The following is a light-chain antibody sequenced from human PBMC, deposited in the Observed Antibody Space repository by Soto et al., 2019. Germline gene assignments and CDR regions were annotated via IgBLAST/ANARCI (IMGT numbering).Light chain of an antibody. Sequence: QSVLTQPASVSGFLGRRITTSSTGTRGDVGGYNYVSCNQQHPGKAPKLMIYGVSIRPSGVSNRCSGSKSVNTASLTISGRQAEDEADYYCSSYTSSSTLVFGGGTKVTVL. CDR2: GVS. J-gene: IGLJ2*01. V-gene: IGLV2-14*01. CDR3: SSYTSSSTLV. CDR1: RGDVGGYNY.